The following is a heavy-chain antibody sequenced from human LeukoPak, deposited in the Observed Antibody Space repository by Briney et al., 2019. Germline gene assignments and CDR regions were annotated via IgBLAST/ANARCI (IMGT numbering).Heavy chain of an antibody. Sequence: SEALSLTCTVSGGSISSYYWSWIRQPAGKGLEWIGRIYSSGSTNYNPSLKSRVTISVDTSKNQFSLKLSSVTAADTAVYYCARVQGVGATYFDYWGQGTLVTVSS. J-gene: IGHJ4*02. D-gene: IGHD1-26*01. CDR1: GGSISSYY. CDR2: IYSSGST. V-gene: IGHV4-4*07. CDR3: ARVQGVGATYFDY.